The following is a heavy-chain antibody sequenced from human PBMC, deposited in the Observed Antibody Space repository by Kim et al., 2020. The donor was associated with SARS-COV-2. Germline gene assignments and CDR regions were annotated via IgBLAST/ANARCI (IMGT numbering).Heavy chain of an antibody. V-gene: IGHV3-23*01. Sequence: YADSVKGRFTVSRDNSKNMLQLQMNSLRAEDTAVYYCAKEIGRTDYWNFDYWGQGTLVTVSS. J-gene: IGHJ4*02. D-gene: IGHD3-9*01. CDR3: AKEIGRTDYWNFDY.